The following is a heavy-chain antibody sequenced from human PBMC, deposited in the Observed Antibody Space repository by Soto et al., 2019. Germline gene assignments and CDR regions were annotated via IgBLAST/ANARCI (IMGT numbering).Heavy chain of an antibody. D-gene: IGHD4-17*01. J-gene: IGHJ4*02. V-gene: IGHV5-51*01. CDR3: ARPANTVADHFDL. CDR1: GYTFTIYW. CDR2: IYPSDSDT. Sequence: AGESLKISCQVSGYTFTIYWIGWVRQMPGKGLEWMGIIYPSDSDTRYSPSFQGQVTISADQSINTAYLQWDSLKASDTAIYYCARPANTVADHFDLWGQGTPVTVS.